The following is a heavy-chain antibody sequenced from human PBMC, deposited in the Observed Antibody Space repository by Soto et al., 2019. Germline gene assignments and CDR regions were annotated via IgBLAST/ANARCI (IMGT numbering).Heavy chain of an antibody. D-gene: IGHD5-12*01. CDR1: GDSVSSNSAA. CDR2: TYYRSKWYN. Sequence: SHTISLTCAISGDSVSSNSAAWNWIRQSPSRGLEWLGRTYYRSKWYNDYAVSVKSRITINPDTPKNQFSLQLNSVTPEDTAVYYCARDQGGYSGYDEEDYYYDVIDLWGQGSKVTVSS. J-gene: IGHJ6*02. V-gene: IGHV6-1*01. CDR3: ARDQGGYSGYDEEDYYYDVIDL.